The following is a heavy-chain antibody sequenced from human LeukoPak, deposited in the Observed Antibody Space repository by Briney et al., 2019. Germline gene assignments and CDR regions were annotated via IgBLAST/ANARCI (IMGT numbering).Heavy chain of an antibody. CDR1: GGSFSGYY. CDR3: ATFEVYCSSTSCYNY. V-gene: IGHV4-34*01. J-gene: IGHJ4*02. Sequence: SETLSLTCAVYGGSFSGYYWSWIRQPPGKGLEWIGEINHSGSTNYNPSLKCRVTISVDTSKNQFSLKLSSVTAADTAVYYCATFEVYCSSTSCYNYWGQGTLVTVSS. CDR2: INHSGST. D-gene: IGHD2-2*02.